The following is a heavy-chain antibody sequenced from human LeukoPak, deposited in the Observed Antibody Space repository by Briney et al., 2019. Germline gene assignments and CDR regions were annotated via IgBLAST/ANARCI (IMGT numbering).Heavy chain of an antibody. D-gene: IGHD1-7*01. CDR1: GASISSYY. Sequence: SETLSLTCTVSGASISSYYWSWIRQPPGKGLERIGYIYDSGSTNYNPSLKSRVTISLDTSMNQFSLKLSSVTAADTAVYYCASLTGTARGYWGQGTLVTVSS. CDR3: ASLTGTARGY. V-gene: IGHV4-59*08. J-gene: IGHJ4*02. CDR2: IYDSGST.